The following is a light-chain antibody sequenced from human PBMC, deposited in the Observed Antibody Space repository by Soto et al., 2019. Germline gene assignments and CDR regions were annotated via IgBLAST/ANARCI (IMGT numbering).Light chain of an antibody. J-gene: IGLJ2*01. CDR2: EGS. Sequence: QSALTQPASVSGSPGQSINISCTGTSSDVGSYNLVSWYQQHPGKAPKLMIYEGSKRPSGVSNHFSGSKSGNTASLTISGLQAEDEADYYCCSYAGSSTVVFGGGTKLTVL. CDR3: CSYAGSSTVV. V-gene: IGLV2-23*01. CDR1: SSDVGSYNL.